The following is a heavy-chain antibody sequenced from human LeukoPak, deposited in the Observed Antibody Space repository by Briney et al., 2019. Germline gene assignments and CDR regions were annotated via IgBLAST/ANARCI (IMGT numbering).Heavy chain of an antibody. V-gene: IGHV3-23*01. J-gene: IGHJ4*02. CDR2: IGGTGGNI. D-gene: IGHD2-15*01. CDR1: GLSFSNYA. Sequence: PGGSLRLSCAASGLSFSNYAMYWVRQAPGKGLEWVSAIGGTGGNIFYTDSVKGRFTISRDNSKNTLYLQMNSLRAEDTAAYYCARSGLNRFDYWGQGTLVTVSS. CDR3: ARSGLNRFDY.